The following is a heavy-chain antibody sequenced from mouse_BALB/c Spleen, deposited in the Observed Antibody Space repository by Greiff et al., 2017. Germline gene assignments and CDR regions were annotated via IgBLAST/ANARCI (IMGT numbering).Heavy chain of an antibody. CDR2: ISDGGSYT. CDR3: ARDQEGYFDV. D-gene: IGHD3-2*02. J-gene: IGHJ1*01. CDR1: GFTFSDYY. Sequence: EVQVVESGGGLVKPGGSLKLSCAASGFTFSDYYMYWVRQTPEKRLEWVANISDGGSYTYYPDSVKGRFTISRDNAKNNLYLQMSSLKSEDTAMYYCARDQEGYFDVWGAGTTVTVSS. V-gene: IGHV5-4*02.